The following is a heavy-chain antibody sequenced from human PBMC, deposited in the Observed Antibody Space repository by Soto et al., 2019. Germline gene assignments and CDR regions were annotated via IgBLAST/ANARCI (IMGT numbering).Heavy chain of an antibody. V-gene: IGHV3-23*01. CDR2: ISGSGGST. J-gene: IGHJ6*02. D-gene: IGHD3-3*01. CDR1: GFTFSSYA. Sequence: GSLRLSCAASGFTFSSYAMSWVRQAPGKGLEWVSAISGSGGSTYYADSVKGRFTISRDNSKNTVYLQMNSVRAEDTAVYYCAKLDYYDSWSGYYPDYYYYGMDVWGQGTTVTVSS. CDR3: AKLDYYDSWSGYYPDYYYYGMDV.